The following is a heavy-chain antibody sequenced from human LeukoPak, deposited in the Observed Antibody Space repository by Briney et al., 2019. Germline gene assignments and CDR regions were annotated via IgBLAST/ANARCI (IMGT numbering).Heavy chain of an antibody. CDR2: INHSGST. CDR1: GGSFSVYY. D-gene: IGHD5-18*01. Sequence: SETLSLTCAVYGGSFSVYYWSWIRQPPGKGLEWIGEINHSGSTNYNPSLKSRVTISVDTSKNQFSLKLSSVPAADTAVYYCARDTAMVTLGFYYYYYMDVWGKGTPVTISS. V-gene: IGHV4-34*01. J-gene: IGHJ6*03. CDR3: ARDTAMVTLGFYYYYYMDV.